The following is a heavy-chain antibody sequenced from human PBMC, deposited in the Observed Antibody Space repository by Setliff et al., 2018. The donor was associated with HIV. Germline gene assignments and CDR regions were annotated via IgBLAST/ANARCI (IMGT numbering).Heavy chain of an antibody. J-gene: IGHJ4*02. V-gene: IGHV3-11*06. CDR3: AREGSGWDPGY. CDR1: GFTFSDYY. Sequence: GGSLRLSCTASGFTFSDYYMSWIRQAPGKGLEWVSYIRSGSRDYIGYADSVKGRFTISRDNAKNSLFLRMNSLRVEDTAVYYCAREGSGWDPGYWGQGSLVTVSS. CDR2: IRSGSRDYI. D-gene: IGHD6-19*01.